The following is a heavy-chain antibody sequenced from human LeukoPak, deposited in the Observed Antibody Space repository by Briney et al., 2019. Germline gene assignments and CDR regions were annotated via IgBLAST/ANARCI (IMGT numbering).Heavy chain of an antibody. Sequence: ASVKVSCKASGYTFTNYGITWVRQSPGQGLEGMGWISVYNGYTNYAQKLQGRVTMASDTSTNTAYMELRSLRSDDTAVYYCARAIWGSYRSPTDYWGQGTLVTVSS. CDR3: ARAIWGSYRSPTDY. J-gene: IGHJ4*02. D-gene: IGHD3-16*02. V-gene: IGHV1-18*01. CDR1: GYTFTNYG. CDR2: ISVYNGYT.